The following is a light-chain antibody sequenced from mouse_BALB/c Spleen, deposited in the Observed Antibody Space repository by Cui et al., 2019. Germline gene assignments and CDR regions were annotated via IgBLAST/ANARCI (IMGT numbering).Light chain of an antibody. J-gene: IGKJ2*01. Sequence: DIQMTQSPASQSASLGESVTITCLASQTIGTWLAWYQQKPGKSPQLLIYAATSLADGVPSRFSGSGSGTKFSFKISSLQAEDFVSYYCRQHYSTPYTFGGGTKLEIK. CDR3: RQHYSTPYT. V-gene: IGKV12-98*01. CDR2: AAT. CDR1: QTIGTW.